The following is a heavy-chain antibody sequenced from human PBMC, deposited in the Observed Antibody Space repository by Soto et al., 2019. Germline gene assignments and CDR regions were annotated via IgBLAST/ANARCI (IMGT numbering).Heavy chain of an antibody. V-gene: IGHV4-34*01. CDR1: GGSFSGYY. Sequence: QVQLQQWGAGLLKPSETLSLTCAVYGGSFSGYYWSWIRQPPGKGLEWIGEINHSGSTNYNPSLKRRVTISVDTSKNQFSLKLSSVTAADTAVYYCARRIAAAGRGWYFDLWGRGTLVTVSS. D-gene: IGHD6-13*01. CDR2: INHSGST. J-gene: IGHJ2*01. CDR3: ARRIAAAGRGWYFDL.